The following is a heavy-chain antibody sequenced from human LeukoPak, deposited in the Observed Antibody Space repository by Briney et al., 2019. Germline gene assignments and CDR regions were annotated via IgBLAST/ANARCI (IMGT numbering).Heavy chain of an antibody. J-gene: IGHJ4*02. CDR1: GGSFSGYY. V-gene: IGHV4-34*01. CDR3: ARGGYIVVVPAATKGDYYFDY. CDR2: INHSGST. Sequence: SSETLSLTCAVYGGSFSGYYWSWIRQPPGKGPEWIGEINHSGSTNYNPSLKSRVTISVDTSENQFSLKLSSVTAADTAVYYCARGGYIVVVPAATKGDYYFDYWGQGTLVTVSP. D-gene: IGHD2-2*01.